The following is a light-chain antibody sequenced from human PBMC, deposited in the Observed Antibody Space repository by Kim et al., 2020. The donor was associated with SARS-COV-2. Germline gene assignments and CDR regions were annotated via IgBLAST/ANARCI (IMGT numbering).Light chain of an antibody. CDR2: NND. CDR1: NSNIGSHT. Sequence: ELTQPPSASGTPGQKVTISCSGSNSNIGSHTVNWYQQLPGTAPKLLIYNNDQRPSGVPDRFSGSKSGTSASLAISGLQSEDEANYYCAAWDDSLHGPVFGGGTQLTVL. CDR3: AAWDDSLHGPV. J-gene: IGLJ2*01. V-gene: IGLV1-44*01.